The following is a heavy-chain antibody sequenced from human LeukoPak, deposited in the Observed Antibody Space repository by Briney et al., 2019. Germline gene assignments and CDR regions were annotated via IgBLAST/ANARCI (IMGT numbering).Heavy chain of an antibody. CDR2: IYPGDSDT. J-gene: IGHJ4*02. D-gene: IGHD3-22*01. CDR1: GYSFTSYW. V-gene: IGHV5-51*01. Sequence: GESRKISCKGSGYSFTSYWIGWVRQMPGKGLEWMGIIYPGDSDTRYSPSFQGQVTISADKSMSTAYLQWSSLQASDTAMYYCARLPHYYDSSGYYVDYWGQGTLVTVSS. CDR3: ARLPHYYDSSGYYVDY.